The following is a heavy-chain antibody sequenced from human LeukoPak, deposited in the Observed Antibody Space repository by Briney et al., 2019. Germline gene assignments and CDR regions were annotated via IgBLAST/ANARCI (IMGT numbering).Heavy chain of an antibody. J-gene: IGHJ6*02. Sequence: GGSLRLSCVASGFTFSSYAMSWVRQAPGKGLEWVSAISGSGGSTYYADSVKGRFTISRDNSKNTLYLQMNSLRVEDTAVYYCARDLVTEYQLLYRYYGMDVWGQGTTVTVSS. CDR3: ARDLVTEYQLLYRYYGMDV. D-gene: IGHD2-2*02. CDR1: GFTFSSYA. CDR2: ISGSGGST. V-gene: IGHV3-23*01.